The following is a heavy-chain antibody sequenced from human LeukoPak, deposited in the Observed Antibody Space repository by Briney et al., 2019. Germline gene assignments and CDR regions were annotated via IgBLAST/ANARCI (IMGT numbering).Heavy chain of an antibody. CDR3: AKDRDCIRTSCYSGIFQH. V-gene: IGHV3-30*02. Sequence: PGGSLRLSCAASGFTFSNYGIHWVRQAPGKGLEWAAFIRYDGSNKYYADSVKGRFTVSRDNSKNTLYLQMNSLRPEDTAVYYCAKDRDCIRTSCYSGIFQHWGQGTLVTVSS. CDR1: GFTFSNYG. J-gene: IGHJ1*01. D-gene: IGHD2-2*02. CDR2: IRYDGSNK.